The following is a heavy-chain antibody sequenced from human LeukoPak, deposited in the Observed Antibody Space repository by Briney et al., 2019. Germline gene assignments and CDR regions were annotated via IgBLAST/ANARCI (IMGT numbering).Heavy chain of an antibody. V-gene: IGHV3-23*01. Sequence: PGGTLRLSCVASRFTFSKYGMTWVRQAPGKGLEGVSAISGSGCSTYYADSVKGRFTIYRDNSKNTLYVQMNSLRAEDRAVYYCAKKIDRSCYDDAFDIWGQGTMVTVSS. D-gene: IGHD3-22*01. J-gene: IGHJ3*02. CDR1: RFTFSKYG. CDR2: ISGSGCST. CDR3: AKKIDRSCYDDAFDI.